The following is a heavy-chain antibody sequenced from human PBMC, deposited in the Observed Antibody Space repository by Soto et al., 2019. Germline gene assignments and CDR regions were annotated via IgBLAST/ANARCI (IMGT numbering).Heavy chain of an antibody. V-gene: IGHV4-61*01. Sequence: HVQIQESGPGLVKPSETLSLTCTVSGGSVNSGSHYWRWIRQSPGKGLEWIWYIYYNGGTNNNPSLKRRVTISVDKSKNQFSLRLSSVTAADTAVYYCARDRTGNADGRLDSWGTGTLVPVSS. CDR2: IYYNGGT. D-gene: IGHD1-1*01. CDR1: GGSVNSGSHY. J-gene: IGHJ4*02. CDR3: ARDRTGNADGRLDS.